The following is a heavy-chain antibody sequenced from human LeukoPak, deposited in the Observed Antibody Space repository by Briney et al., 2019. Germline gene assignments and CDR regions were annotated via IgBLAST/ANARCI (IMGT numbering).Heavy chain of an antibody. J-gene: IGHJ4*02. D-gene: IGHD1-26*01. CDR3: AKDSGSYGEVDY. CDR1: GFTFSSYG. Sequence: GGSLRLSCAASGFTFSSYGMHWVRQAPGKGLEWVAVISYDGSNKYYADSVKGRFTISRDNSKNTLYLQMNSLRAEDTAVYYCAKDSGSYGEVDYWGQGTLVTVSP. CDR2: ISYDGSNK. V-gene: IGHV3-30*18.